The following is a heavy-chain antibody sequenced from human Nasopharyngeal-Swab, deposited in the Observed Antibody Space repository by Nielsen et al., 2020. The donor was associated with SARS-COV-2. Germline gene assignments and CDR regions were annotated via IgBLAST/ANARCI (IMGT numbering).Heavy chain of an antibody. CDR1: GGSISSYY. J-gene: IGHJ5*02. D-gene: IGHD2-2*01. CDR3: ARDHQGYCSSTSCHNWFDP. V-gene: IGHV4-59*01. Sequence: SETLSLTCTVSGGSISSYYWSWIRQPPGKGLEWIGYIYYSGSTNYNPSLKSRVTISVDTSKNQFSLKLSSVTAADTAVYYCARDHQGYCSSTSCHNWFDPWGQGTLVTASS. CDR2: IYYSGST.